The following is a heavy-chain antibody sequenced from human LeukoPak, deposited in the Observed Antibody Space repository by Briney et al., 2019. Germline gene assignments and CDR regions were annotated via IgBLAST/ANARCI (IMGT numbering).Heavy chain of an antibody. CDR1: GFTFSSYW. D-gene: IGHD6-13*01. J-gene: IGHJ6*02. Sequence: GGSLRLSCAASGFTFSSYWMSWVRQAPGKGLEWVANIKQDGSEKYYVDSVKGRFTISRDNAKNSLYLQMNSLRAEDTAVYYCASLSSSPAGYYYYGMDVWGQGTTVTVSS. CDR2: IKQDGSEK. CDR3: ASLSSSPAGYYYYGMDV. V-gene: IGHV3-7*01.